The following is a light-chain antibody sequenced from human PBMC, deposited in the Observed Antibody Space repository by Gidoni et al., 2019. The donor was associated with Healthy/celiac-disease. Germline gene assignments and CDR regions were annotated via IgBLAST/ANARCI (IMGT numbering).Light chain of an antibody. CDR1: QSVRSSY. Sequence: EIVLTQSPGNLSLSPGERATLYCRASQSVRSSYLAWYQQKPGQAPRLLIYGASSMATGIPDRFSGSGSGTDFTLTISRLEPEDFAVYYCQQYGSSPQYTFGQGTKLEIK. J-gene: IGKJ2*01. V-gene: IGKV3-20*01. CDR3: QQYGSSPQYT. CDR2: GAS.